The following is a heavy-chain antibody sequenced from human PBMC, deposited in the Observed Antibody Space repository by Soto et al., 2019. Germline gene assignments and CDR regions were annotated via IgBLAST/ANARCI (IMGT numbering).Heavy chain of an antibody. CDR2: IRSKAYGGTT. Sequence: PGGSLRLSCTASGFTFGDYAMSWVRQAPGKGLEWVGFIRSKAYGGTTEYAASVKGRFTISRDDSKSIAYLQMNSLKTEDTAVYYCTTGKPGGYCSGGSCLGGPVYGMDVWGQGTTVTVSS. CDR1: GFTFGDYA. CDR3: TTGKPGGYCSGGSCLGGPVYGMDV. J-gene: IGHJ6*02. V-gene: IGHV3-49*04. D-gene: IGHD2-15*01.